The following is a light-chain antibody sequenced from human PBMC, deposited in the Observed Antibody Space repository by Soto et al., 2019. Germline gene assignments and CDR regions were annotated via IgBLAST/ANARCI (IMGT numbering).Light chain of an antibody. CDR2: DVS. V-gene: IGLV2-18*02. Sequence: QSVLTQPPSVSGSPGQSVAISCTGTSSDVGSSNGVSWYQQPPGTAHKLMIYDVSNRPSGVPDRFSGSKSGNTASLTISGLQAEDEVDYYCSSYTTSSTDVFGTGTKVTVL. J-gene: IGLJ1*01. CDR3: SSYTTSSTDV. CDR1: SSDVGSSNG.